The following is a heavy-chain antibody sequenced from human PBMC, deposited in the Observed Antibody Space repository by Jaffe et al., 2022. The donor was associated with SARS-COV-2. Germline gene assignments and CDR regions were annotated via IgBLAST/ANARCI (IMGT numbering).Heavy chain of an antibody. J-gene: IGHJ4*02. D-gene: IGHD3-10*01. Sequence: QITLKESGPTLVKPTQTLTLTCTFSGFSLSTSGVGVGWIRQPPGKALEWLALIYWNDDKRYSPSLKSRLTITKDTSKNQVVLTMTNMDPVDTATYYCAHRRARGMGFGELHFDYWGQGTLVTVSS. CDR1: GFSLSTSGVG. V-gene: IGHV2-5*01. CDR2: IYWNDDK. CDR3: AHRRARGMGFGELHFDY.